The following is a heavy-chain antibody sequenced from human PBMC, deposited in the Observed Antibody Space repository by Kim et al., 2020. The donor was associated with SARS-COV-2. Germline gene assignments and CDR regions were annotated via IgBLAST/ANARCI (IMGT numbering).Heavy chain of an antibody. V-gene: IGHV4-31*03. CDR3: AREIRDLVGATSYYYYGMDV. J-gene: IGHJ6*02. Sequence: SETLSLTCTVSGGSISSGGYYWSWILQHPGKGLEWIGYTYYSGSTYYNPSLKSRVTISVDTSKNQFSLKLSSVTAADTAVYYCAREIRDLVGATSYYYYGMDVWGQGTTVTVSS. D-gene: IGHD1-26*01. CDR2: TYYSGST. CDR1: GGSISSGGYY.